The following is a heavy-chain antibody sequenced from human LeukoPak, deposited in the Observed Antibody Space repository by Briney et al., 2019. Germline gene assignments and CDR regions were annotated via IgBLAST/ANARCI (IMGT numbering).Heavy chain of an antibody. V-gene: IGHV3-74*01. J-gene: IGHJ4*02. CDR2: INSDGINT. D-gene: IGHD1-1*01. Sequence: GGSLRLSCAASGFTFSNYWMHWVRQAPGKGLVWVSRINSDGINTSYADSVKGRFTISRDNAKNTVYLQMNSPRPEDTAAYYCANDPRGYDAPDWGQGTLVTVSS. CDR1: GFTFSNYW. CDR3: ANDPRGYDAPD.